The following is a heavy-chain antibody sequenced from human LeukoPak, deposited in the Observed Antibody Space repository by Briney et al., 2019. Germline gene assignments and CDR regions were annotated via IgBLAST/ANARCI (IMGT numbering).Heavy chain of an antibody. J-gene: IGHJ3*02. V-gene: IGHV1-18*01. Sequence: ASVKVSCKASGYTFTSYGISWVRQAPGQGLEWMGWISAYNGNTNYAQKLQGRVTMTTDTSTSTAYMELRSLRSDDTAVYYCARDLHYDFWSGYYTPGAFDIWGQGTMVTVSS. CDR1: GYTFTSYG. CDR3: ARDLHYDFWSGYYTPGAFDI. CDR2: ISAYNGNT. D-gene: IGHD3-3*01.